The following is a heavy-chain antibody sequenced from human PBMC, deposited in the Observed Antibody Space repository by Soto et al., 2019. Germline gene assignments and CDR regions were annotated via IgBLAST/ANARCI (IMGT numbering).Heavy chain of an antibody. Sequence: QVELQESGPGLVKPSETLSLTCTVSGDSIRGYSWSWIRQPAGQGLESLGRFFVTGRINYNPSLKSRVTVSLDTSTNQFSLRLTSVTAADTAVYFCARGLGRYFDLWGRGTLVTVSS. CDR2: FFVTGRI. D-gene: IGHD3-16*01. V-gene: IGHV4-4*07. CDR3: ARGLGRYFDL. J-gene: IGHJ2*01. CDR1: GDSIRGYS.